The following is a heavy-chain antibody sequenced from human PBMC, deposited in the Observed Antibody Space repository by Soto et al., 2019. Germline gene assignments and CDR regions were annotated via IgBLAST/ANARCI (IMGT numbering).Heavy chain of an antibody. CDR3: AREEANYYDSSGYSFDY. CDR2: INPNSGGT. CDR1: GYTFAGYY. D-gene: IGHD3-22*01. V-gene: IGHV1-2*04. J-gene: IGHJ4*02. Sequence: GASVKVSCKASGYTFAGYYMHWVRQAPGRGLEWMGWINPNSGGTNYAQKFQGWVTMTRDTSISTAYMELSRLRSDDTAVYYCAREEANYYDSSGYSFDYWGQGTLVTVSS.